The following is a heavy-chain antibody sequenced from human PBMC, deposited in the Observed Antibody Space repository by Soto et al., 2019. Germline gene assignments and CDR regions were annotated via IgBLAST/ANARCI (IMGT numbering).Heavy chain of an antibody. V-gene: IGHV4-34*01. CDR1: GGSFSGYY. CDR2: INHCGSN. Sequence: QVQLQQWGAGLLKPSETLSLTCAVYGGSFSGYYWSWIRQPPGKGLESIGEINHCGSNNYNPFLKSRVTISVDTSKNPFSLKLSSVTAADTAVYYCARDRGYAQDRYYFDYWGQGTLVTVSS. D-gene: IGHD5-12*01. J-gene: IGHJ4*02. CDR3: ARDRGYAQDRYYFDY.